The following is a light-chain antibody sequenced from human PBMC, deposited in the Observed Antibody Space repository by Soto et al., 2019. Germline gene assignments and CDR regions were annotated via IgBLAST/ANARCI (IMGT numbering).Light chain of an antibody. CDR2: GAS. Sequence: EIVLTQSPGTLSLSPGERATLSCGASQSLSSNSLAWYQQKPGQAPRLLIYGASSRATGIPDRFSGSGSGTDFTLTISRLEPYDFAVYYCQQYGTSPYTFGQGTMLEIK. CDR3: QQYGTSPYT. V-gene: IGKV3-20*01. J-gene: IGKJ2*01. CDR1: QSLSSNS.